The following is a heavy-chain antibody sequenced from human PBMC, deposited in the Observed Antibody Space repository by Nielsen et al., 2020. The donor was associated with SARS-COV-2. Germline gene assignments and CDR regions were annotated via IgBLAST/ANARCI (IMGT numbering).Heavy chain of an antibody. D-gene: IGHD2-2*01. J-gene: IGHJ6*03. CDR2: IYSGGGT. CDR3: ASHYCSSTSCPDYYYMDV. CDR1: GFTVSSNY. V-gene: IGHV3-66*04. Sequence: GGSLRLSCAASGFTVSSNYMSWVRQAPGTGLEWVSVIYSGGGTYYADSVKGRFTISRDISKNTLYLQMNSLRVEDTAVYYCASHYCSSTSCPDYYYMDVWGKGTTVTVSS.